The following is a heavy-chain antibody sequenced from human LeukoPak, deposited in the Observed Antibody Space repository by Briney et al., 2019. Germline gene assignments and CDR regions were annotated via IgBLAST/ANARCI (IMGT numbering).Heavy chain of an antibody. Sequence: SGTLSLTCAVSGGSISSSNWWSWVRQPPGKGLEWIGEIYHSGSTNYNPSLKSRVTISVDKSKNQFSLKLSSVTAADTAVYYCARVLSYYDSSGYYRGFDYWGQGTLVTVSS. CDR2: IYHSGST. J-gene: IGHJ4*02. D-gene: IGHD3-22*01. CDR1: GGSISSSNW. V-gene: IGHV4-4*02. CDR3: ARVLSYYDSSGYYRGFDY.